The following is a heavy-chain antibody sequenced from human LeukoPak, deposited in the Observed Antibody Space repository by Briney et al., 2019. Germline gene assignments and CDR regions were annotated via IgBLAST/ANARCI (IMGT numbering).Heavy chain of an antibody. J-gene: IGHJ5*02. Sequence: SETLSLTCTVSGGSIRSSYYYWGWIRQPPGKGLEWIGSIYDSGSTYYNPSLKSRVTISVDTSKNQFSLKLSSVTAADTAVYYCARGVSYYDFWSGYPNWFDPWGQGTLVTVSS. CDR2: IYDSGST. CDR1: GGSIRSSYYY. D-gene: IGHD3-3*01. V-gene: IGHV4-39*07. CDR3: ARGVSYYDFWSGYPNWFDP.